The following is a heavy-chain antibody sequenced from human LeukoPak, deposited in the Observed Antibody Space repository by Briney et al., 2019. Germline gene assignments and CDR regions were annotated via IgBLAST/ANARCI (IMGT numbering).Heavy chain of an antibody. CDR1: GFTFSSYA. CDR2: ISYDGSNK. V-gene: IGHV3-30-3*01. D-gene: IGHD6-19*01. Sequence: PGGSLRLSCAASGFTFSSYAMHWVRRAPGKGLEWVAVISYDGSNKYYADSVKGRFTISRDNSKNTLYLQMNSLRAEDTAVYYCARGTPSSSGWLYYGMDVWGQGTTVTVSS. J-gene: IGHJ6*02. CDR3: ARGTPSSSGWLYYGMDV.